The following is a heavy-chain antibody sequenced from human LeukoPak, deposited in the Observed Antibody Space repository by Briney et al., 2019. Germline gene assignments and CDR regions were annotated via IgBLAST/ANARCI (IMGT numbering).Heavy chain of an antibody. V-gene: IGHV5-51*01. CDR3: ARHRRFLEWSGDFDY. CDR1: GYSFTSYW. D-gene: IGHD3-3*01. J-gene: IGHJ4*02. CDR2: IYPGDSDT. Sequence: EESLKISCKGSGYSFTSYWIGWVRQMPGKGLEWMGIIYPGDSDTRYSPSFQGQVTISADKSISTAYLQWSSLKASDTAMYYCARHRRFLEWSGDFDYWGQGTLVTVSS.